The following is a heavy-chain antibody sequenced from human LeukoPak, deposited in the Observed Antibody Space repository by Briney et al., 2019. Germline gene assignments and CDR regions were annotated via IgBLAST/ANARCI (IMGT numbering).Heavy chain of an antibody. D-gene: IGHD1-26*01. CDR1: GGTFSSYA. Sequence: ASVKVSCKASGGTFSSYAISWVRQAPGQGLEWMGRIIPILGIANYAQKFQSRVTITADTSTSTAYMELSSLRSEDTAVYYCASPRGYSGSYPVGYFQHWGQGTLVTVSS. CDR2: IIPILGIA. CDR3: ASPRGYSGSYPVGYFQH. V-gene: IGHV1-69*04. J-gene: IGHJ1*01.